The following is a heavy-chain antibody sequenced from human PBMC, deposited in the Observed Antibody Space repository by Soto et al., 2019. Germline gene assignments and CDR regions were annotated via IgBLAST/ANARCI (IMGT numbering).Heavy chain of an antibody. Sequence: SVKVSFKASCYTFTSYGISWVRQAPVQGLEWMGWISAYNGNTNYAQKLQGRVTMTTDTSTSTAYMELRSLRSDDTAVYYCAVTTYYDFWSGYFGFDYWGQGTLVTVSS. CDR3: AVTTYYDFWSGYFGFDY. CDR2: ISAYNGNT. D-gene: IGHD3-3*01. CDR1: CYTFTSYG. V-gene: IGHV1-18*04. J-gene: IGHJ4*02.